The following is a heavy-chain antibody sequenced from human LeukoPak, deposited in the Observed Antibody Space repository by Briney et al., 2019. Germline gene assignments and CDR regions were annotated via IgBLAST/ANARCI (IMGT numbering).Heavy chain of an antibody. CDR2: ISYDGSNK. CDR1: GFTFSSYA. D-gene: IGHD7-27*01. Sequence: GGSLRLSCAASGFTFSSYAMHWVRQAPGKGLEWVSVISYDGSNKYYADSVKGRLTISRDNSKNTLYLQMNSLRAEDTAVYYCAREALGKIYFDYWGQGTLVTVSS. J-gene: IGHJ4*02. CDR3: AREALGKIYFDY. V-gene: IGHV3-30-3*01.